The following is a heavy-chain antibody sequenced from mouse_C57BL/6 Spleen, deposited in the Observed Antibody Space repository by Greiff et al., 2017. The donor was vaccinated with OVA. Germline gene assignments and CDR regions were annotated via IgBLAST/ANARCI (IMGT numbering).Heavy chain of an antibody. J-gene: IGHJ2*01. CDR3: ARGSNYVYYFDY. D-gene: IGHD2-5*01. CDR2: ISSGSSTI. Sequence: EVQLVESGGGLVKPGGSLKLSCAASGFTFSDYGMHWVRQAPEKGLEWVAYISSGSSTIDYADTVKGRFTITRDNAKNTLFLQMTSLSSEDTAMYYCARGSNYVYYFDYWGQGTTLTVSS. V-gene: IGHV5-17*01. CDR1: GFTFSDYG.